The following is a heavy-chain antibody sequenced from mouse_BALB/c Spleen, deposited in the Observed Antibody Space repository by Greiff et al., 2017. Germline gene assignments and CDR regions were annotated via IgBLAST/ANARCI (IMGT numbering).Heavy chain of an antibody. CDR2: ISYSGST. CDR1: GYSITSDYA. Sequence: EVKLVESGPGLVKPSQSLSLTCTVTGYSITSDYAWNWIRQFPGNKLEWMGYISYSGSTSYNPSLKSRISITRDTSKNQFFLQLNSVTTEDTATYYCARGRAYYGNYKGYFDVWGAGTTVTVSS. D-gene: IGHD2-10*01. J-gene: IGHJ1*01. V-gene: IGHV3-2*02. CDR3: ARGRAYYGNYKGYFDV.